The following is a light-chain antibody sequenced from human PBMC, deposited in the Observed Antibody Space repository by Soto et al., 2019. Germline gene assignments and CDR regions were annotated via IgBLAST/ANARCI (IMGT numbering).Light chain of an antibody. J-gene: IGKJ1*01. CDR1: QSVSSSY. Sequence: EIVLTQSPGTLSLSPGERATISCRASQSVSSSYLAWYQQNRGQAPRLLIYGASSRAPGIPDRFGGSGSGTDFSFTISRLEPEDFAVYYCQQYGSSRRTFGQGTKVEIK. V-gene: IGKV3-20*01. CDR2: GAS. CDR3: QQYGSSRRT.